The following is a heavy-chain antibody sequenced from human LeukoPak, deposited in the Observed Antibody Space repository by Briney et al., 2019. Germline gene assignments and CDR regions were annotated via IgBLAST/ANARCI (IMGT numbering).Heavy chain of an antibody. CDR2: IYHSGST. CDR1: GYSISSGYY. J-gene: IGHJ4*02. D-gene: IGHD1/OR15-1a*01. CDR3: ARRESTPYWNMKFDY. V-gene: IGHV4-38-2*01. Sequence: PSETLSLTCAVSGYSISSGYYWGWIRQPPGKGLEWIGNIYHSGSTYYNPSLKSRVTISVDTSKNQFSLKLSSVTAADTAVYYCARRESTPYWNMKFDYWGQGALVTVSS.